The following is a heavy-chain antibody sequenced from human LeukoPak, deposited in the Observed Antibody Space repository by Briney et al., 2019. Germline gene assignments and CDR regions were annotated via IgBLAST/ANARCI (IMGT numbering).Heavy chain of an antibody. Sequence: ETLSLTCTVSGGSISSYYWSWIRQPPGKGLEWIGYIYYSGSTNYNPSLKSRVTISVDTSKNQFSLKLSSVTAADTAVYYCARGYGDYYFDYWGQGTLVTVSS. CDR2: IYYSGST. CDR1: GGSISSYY. V-gene: IGHV4-59*01. CDR3: ARGYGDYYFDY. D-gene: IGHD4-17*01. J-gene: IGHJ4*02.